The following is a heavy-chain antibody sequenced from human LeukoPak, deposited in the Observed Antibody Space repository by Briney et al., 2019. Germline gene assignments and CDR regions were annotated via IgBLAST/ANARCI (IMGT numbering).Heavy chain of an antibody. D-gene: IGHD3-22*01. V-gene: IGHV1-2*02. CDR3: ARDRYDSSGYYGYYFDY. CDR2: INPNSGGT. Sequence: ASVKVSCKASGYTFTGYYMHWVRQAPGQGLEWMGWINPNSGGTNYAQKFQGRVTMTRDTSISTAYMELSRLRSEDTAVYYCARDRYDSSGYYGYYFDYWGQGTLVTVSS. J-gene: IGHJ4*02. CDR1: GYTFTGYY.